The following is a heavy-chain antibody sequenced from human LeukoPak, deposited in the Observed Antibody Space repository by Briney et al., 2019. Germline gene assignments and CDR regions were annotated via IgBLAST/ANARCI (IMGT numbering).Heavy chain of an antibody. D-gene: IGHD4-11*01. CDR1: GGTFIRYA. CDR2: IIPSFGKS. CDR3: ARYSHYSPRNWFDP. J-gene: IGHJ5*02. V-gene: IGHV1-69*01. Sequence: SVTVSFMGSGGTFIRYASTWVRQAPGQGLGWMGGIIPSFGKSNYAQKFQGRVTITADETTSTVYMELRSLRSEDAAVYYCARYSHYSPRNWFDPWGQGTRVTVSS.